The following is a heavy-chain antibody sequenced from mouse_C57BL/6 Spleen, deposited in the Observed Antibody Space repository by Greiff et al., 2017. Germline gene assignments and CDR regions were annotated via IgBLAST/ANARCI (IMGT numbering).Heavy chain of an antibody. CDR2: ISSGGSYT. Sequence: EVNVVESGGDLVKPGGSLKLSCAASGFTFSSYGMSWVRQTPDKRLEWVATISSGGSYTYYPDSVKGRFTISRDNAKNTLYLQMSSLKSEDTAMYYSAKHRGCSNYDLDYWGQGTTLTVSS. J-gene: IGHJ2*01. V-gene: IGHV5-6*01. CDR3: AKHRGCSNYDLDY. D-gene: IGHD2-5*01. CDR1: GFTFSSYG.